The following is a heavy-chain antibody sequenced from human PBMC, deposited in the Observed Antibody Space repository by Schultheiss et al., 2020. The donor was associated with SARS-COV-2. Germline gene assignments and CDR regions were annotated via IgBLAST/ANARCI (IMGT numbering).Heavy chain of an antibody. CDR2: INPNSGGT. CDR1: GYTFTGYY. V-gene: IGHV1-2*04. CDR3: ARTRGYGGNFNWYFDL. D-gene: IGHD4-23*01. Sequence: GESLKISCKASGYTFTGYYMHWVRQAPGQGLEWMGWINPNSGGTNYAQKFQGWVTMTRDTSISTAYMELSRLRSDDTAVYYCARTRGYGGNFNWYFDLWGRGTLVTVSS. J-gene: IGHJ2*01.